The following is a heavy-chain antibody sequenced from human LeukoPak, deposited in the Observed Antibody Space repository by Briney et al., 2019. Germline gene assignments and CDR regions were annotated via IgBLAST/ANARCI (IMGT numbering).Heavy chain of an antibody. CDR2: ISVYNDNT. D-gene: IGHD6-19*01. J-gene: IGHJ4*02. Sequence: ASVKVSCKASGYIFISYDITWVRQAPGQGLEWVGWISVYNDNTSYTQTLQGRVTMTTDTSTSTAYMELRSLRSDDTAVYYCAREHKSIAVADPLDYWGQGTLVTVSS. CDR1: GYIFISYD. CDR3: AREHKSIAVADPLDY. V-gene: IGHV1-18*01.